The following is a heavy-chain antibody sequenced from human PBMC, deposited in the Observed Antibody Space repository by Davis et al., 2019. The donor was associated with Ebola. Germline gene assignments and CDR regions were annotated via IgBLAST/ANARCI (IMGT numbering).Heavy chain of an antibody. CDR2: IYYSGST. V-gene: IGHV4-59*05. Sequence: SETLSLTCTVSGGSISSYYWSWIRQPPGKGLEWIGSIYYSGSTYYNPSLKSRVTISVDTSKNQFSLKMRSVTAADTAVYYCATDTAMVSGGDFDYWGQGTLVTVSS. J-gene: IGHJ4*02. CDR3: ATDTAMVSGGDFDY. CDR1: GGSISSYY. D-gene: IGHD5-18*01.